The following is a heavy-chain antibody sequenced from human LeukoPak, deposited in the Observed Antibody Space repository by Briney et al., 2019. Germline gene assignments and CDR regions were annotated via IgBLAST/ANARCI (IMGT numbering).Heavy chain of an antibody. CDR3: ASPSTVNYYYGMDV. D-gene: IGHD4-17*01. CDR2: ISDSGGST. J-gene: IGHJ6*02. V-gene: IGHV3-23*01. CDR1: GLTFSNYA. Sequence: GGSLRLSCAASGLTFSNYAMSWVRQAPGKGLEWVSGISDSGGSTYYADSVKGRFTISRDNSKNTLYLQMNSLRAEDTAVYYCASPSTVNYYYGMDVWGQGTTVTVSS.